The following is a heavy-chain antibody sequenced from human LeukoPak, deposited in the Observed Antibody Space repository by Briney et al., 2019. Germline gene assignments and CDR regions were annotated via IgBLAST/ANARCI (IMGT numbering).Heavy chain of an antibody. D-gene: IGHD3-3*01. J-gene: IGHJ4*02. CDR2: ISGSGGST. V-gene: IGHV3-23*01. CDR1: GFSFSSYS. CDR3: AKEYDFWSGDPFDY. Sequence: PGGSLRLSCAASGFSFSSYSMNWVRQAPGKGLEWVSAISGSGGSTYYADSVKGRFTISRDNSKNTLYLQMNSLRAEDTAVYYCAKEYDFWSGDPFDYWGQGTLVTVSS.